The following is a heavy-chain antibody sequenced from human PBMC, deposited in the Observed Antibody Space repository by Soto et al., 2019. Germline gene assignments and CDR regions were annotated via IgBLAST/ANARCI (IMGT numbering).Heavy chain of an antibody. V-gene: IGHV3-9*01. Sequence: EVQLVESGGGLVQPGRSLRLSCAASGFIFDDYGMHWVRQGPGKGLEWVSGISWNGNITGYADSVKGRFTIPRDNAKNSLYLQMNRQRDEDTAFYYCAKDTQPGIAVAEYYFDYWGQGNLVTVST. CDR1: GFIFDDYG. J-gene: IGHJ4*02. CDR2: ISWNGNIT. CDR3: AKDTQPGIAVAEYYFDY. D-gene: IGHD6-19*01.